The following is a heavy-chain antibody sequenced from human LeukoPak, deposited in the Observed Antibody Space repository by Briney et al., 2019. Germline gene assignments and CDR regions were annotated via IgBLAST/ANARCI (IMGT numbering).Heavy chain of an antibody. J-gene: IGHJ6*03. CDR2: IYYSGST. CDR1: GGSISSGGYY. D-gene: IGHD1-26*01. Sequence: PSQTLSLTCTVSGGSISSGGYYWSWIRQHPGKGLEWVGYIYYSGSTYYNPSLKSRVTISVDTSKNQFSLKLSSVTAADTAVYYCARTGGSFPYYYYMDVWGKGTTVTVSS. CDR3: ARTGGSFPYYYYMDV. V-gene: IGHV4-31*03.